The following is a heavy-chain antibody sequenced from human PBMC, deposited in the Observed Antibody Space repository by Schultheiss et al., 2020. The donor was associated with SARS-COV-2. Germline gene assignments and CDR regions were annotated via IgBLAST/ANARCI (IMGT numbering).Heavy chain of an antibody. V-gene: IGHV4-34*01. J-gene: IGHJ4*02. Sequence: SQTLSLTCAGYGGSFCGYYWSWIRQPPGKGLEWIGSIYYSGSTYYNPSLKSRVTITVGPSKNRFSLNLSPVTAEDTAVYYCARHGRDGYNFDYWGQGTLVTVSS. D-gene: IGHD5-24*01. CDR3: ARHGRDGYNFDY. CDR2: IYYSGST. CDR1: GGSFCGYY.